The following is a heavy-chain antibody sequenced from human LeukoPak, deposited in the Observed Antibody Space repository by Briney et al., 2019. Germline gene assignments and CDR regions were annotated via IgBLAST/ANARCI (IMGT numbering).Heavy chain of an antibody. V-gene: IGHV4-4*07. CDR1: GGSISSYY. D-gene: IGHD5-18*01. CDR2: IYTSGST. J-gene: IGHJ6*03. Sequence: SETLSLTCTVSGGSISSYYWSWIRQPAGKGLEWIGRIYTSGSTDYNPSLKSRVTMSVDTSKNQFSLKLTSVTAADTAVYYCARDRVYSYGCCYMDVWGKGTTVTVSS. CDR3: ARDRVYSYGCCYMDV.